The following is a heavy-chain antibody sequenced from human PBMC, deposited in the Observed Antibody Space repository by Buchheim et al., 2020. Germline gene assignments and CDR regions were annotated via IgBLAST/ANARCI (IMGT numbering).Heavy chain of an antibody. Sequence: QVQLVESGGGVVQPGRSLRLSCAASGFTFSSYGMHWVRQAPGKGLEWVAVISYDGSNKYYADSVKGRFTISRDNSKNTLYLQMNSLRAEDTAVYYCARPYSNYGWFDPWGQGTL. J-gene: IGHJ5*02. CDR2: ISYDGSNK. CDR1: GFTFSSYG. D-gene: IGHD4-11*01. CDR3: ARPYSNYGWFDP. V-gene: IGHV3-30*03.